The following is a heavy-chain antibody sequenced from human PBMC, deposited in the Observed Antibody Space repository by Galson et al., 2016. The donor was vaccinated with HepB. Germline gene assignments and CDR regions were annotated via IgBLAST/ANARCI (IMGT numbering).Heavy chain of an antibody. CDR3: GREGAAWGYFLDF. D-gene: IGHD3-16*01. CDR2: ITEDGTEE. V-gene: IGHV3-7*03. J-gene: IGHJ4*02. CDR1: GFRFSGIW. Sequence: SLRLSCAASGFRFSGIWMAWVRQAPGKGLEWVANITEDGTEENYSDSVRGRFTISRDNAKNSLFLQMSDLRADDTAVYYCGREGAAWGYFLDFWGQGALVTVSS.